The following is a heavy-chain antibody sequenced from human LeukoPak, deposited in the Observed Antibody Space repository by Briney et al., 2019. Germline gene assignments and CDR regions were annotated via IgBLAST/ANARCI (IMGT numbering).Heavy chain of an antibody. J-gene: IGHJ4*02. D-gene: IGHD1-26*01. CDR2: ISGSGGDT. CDR1: GFTFPSYA. V-gene: IGHV3-23*01. CDR3: AKGQGGRYYFDD. Sequence: GGSRRLSCKASGFTFPSYAMNWARQDPGKGLEWVSGISGSGGDTYYTDSVKGRFTISRDNSKNTLNLQMNSLTADDTAVYYCAKGQGGRYYFDDWGQGTLVTVSS.